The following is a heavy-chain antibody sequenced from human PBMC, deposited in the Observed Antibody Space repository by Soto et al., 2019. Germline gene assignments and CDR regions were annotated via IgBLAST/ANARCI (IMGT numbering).Heavy chain of an antibody. D-gene: IGHD3-22*01. CDR2: IYSGGST. J-gene: IGHJ3*02. CDR1: GFTVSSNY. V-gene: IGHV3-53*01. CDR3: ARRMDYYDSSGYSHGDAFDI. Sequence: GGSLRLSCAASGFTVSSNYMSWVRQAPGKGLEWVSVIYSGGSTYYADSVKGRFTISRDNSKNTLYLQMNSLRAEDTAVYYCARRMDYYDSSGYSHGDAFDIWGQGTMVTVSS.